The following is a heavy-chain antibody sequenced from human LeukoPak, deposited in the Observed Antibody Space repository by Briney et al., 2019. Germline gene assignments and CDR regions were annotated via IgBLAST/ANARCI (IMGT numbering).Heavy chain of an antibody. D-gene: IGHD4-23*01. V-gene: IGHV4-30-4*08. CDR3: ARPGTASGNDAFDI. CDR1: GGSISSGDYY. CDR2: IYYSGST. Sequence: PSETLSLTCTVSGGSISSGDYYWGWIRQPPGKGLEWIGYIYYSGSTYYNPSLKSRFTISVDTSKNQFSLKLSSVTAADTAVYYCARPGTASGNDAFDIWGQGTMVTVSS. J-gene: IGHJ3*02.